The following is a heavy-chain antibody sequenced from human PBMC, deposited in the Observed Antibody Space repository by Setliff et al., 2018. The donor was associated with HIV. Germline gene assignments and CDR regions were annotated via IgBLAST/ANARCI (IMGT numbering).Heavy chain of an antibody. J-gene: IGHJ4*02. CDR2: IASDVSKT. CDR1: GFTFSHHG. V-gene: IGHV3-30*02. CDR3: TRDPTPKEVWFFSGYYSDY. D-gene: IGHD2-15*01. Sequence: GGSLRLSCAASGFTFSHHGMHWVRQAPGKGLEWVAFIASDVSKTHIADSVKGRFTISRDNSKNTLYLQMSSLSADDTAVYYCTRDPTPKEVWFFSGYYSDYWGQRTLVTVSS.